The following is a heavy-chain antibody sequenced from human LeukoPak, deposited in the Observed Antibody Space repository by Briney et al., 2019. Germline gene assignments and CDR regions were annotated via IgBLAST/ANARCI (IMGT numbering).Heavy chain of an antibody. CDR3: ARDEEWELVFDY. Sequence: SISISSRYISYAASVKGRFTIYRDNDKNSVYLQMNSLRAEDTAVYYCARDEEWELVFDYWGQGTLVTVSS. D-gene: IGHD1-26*01. CDR2: ISISSRYI. V-gene: IGHV3-21*01. J-gene: IGHJ4*02.